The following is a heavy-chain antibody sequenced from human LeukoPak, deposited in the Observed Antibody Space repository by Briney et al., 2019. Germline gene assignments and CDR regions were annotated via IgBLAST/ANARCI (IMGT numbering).Heavy chain of an antibody. V-gene: IGHV4-30-2*01. CDR1: GGSISSGGYS. CDR3: ARGPPRYFDWFALDY. J-gene: IGHJ4*02. D-gene: IGHD3-9*01. CDR2: IYHSGIT. Sequence: SPILSLSCAVSGGSISSGGYSGSWIRQPPGEGLAWIGYIYHSGITYYTPSLKRRVTISVDRSKNQFSLKLSSVTAAGTAVYYCARGPPRYFDWFALDYWGQGTLVTVSS.